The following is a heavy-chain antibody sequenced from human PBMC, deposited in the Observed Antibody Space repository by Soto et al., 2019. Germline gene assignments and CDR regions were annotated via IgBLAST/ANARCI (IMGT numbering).Heavy chain of an antibody. CDR1: GGSISSGGYY. V-gene: IGHV4-31*03. D-gene: IGHD6-13*01. Sequence: SETLSLTCTVSGGSISSGGYYWSWIRQHPGKGLEWIGYIYYSGSTYYNPPLKSRVTISVDTSKNQFSLKLSSVTAADTAVYYCAGGIAAGRLDPWGQGTLVTVSS. CDR3: AGGIAAGRLDP. CDR2: IYYSGST. J-gene: IGHJ5*02.